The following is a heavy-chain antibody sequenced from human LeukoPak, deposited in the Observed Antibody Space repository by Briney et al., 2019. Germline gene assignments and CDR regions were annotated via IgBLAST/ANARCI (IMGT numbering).Heavy chain of an antibody. J-gene: IGHJ4*02. D-gene: IGHD4-11*01. CDR2: IYRGGST. CDR1: GLNVSTNN. V-gene: IGHV3-53*01. Sequence: GGSLRLSCAASGLNVSTNNMNWVRQAPGKGLEWVSVIYRGGSTLNANSVKGRFTISRDSSRNTLFLQMNSLRAEDTAVYYCARGYSPADYWGQGTLVTVSS. CDR3: ARGYSPADY.